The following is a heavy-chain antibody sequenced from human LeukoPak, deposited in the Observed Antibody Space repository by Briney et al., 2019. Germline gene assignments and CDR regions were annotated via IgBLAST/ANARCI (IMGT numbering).Heavy chain of an antibody. CDR1: GFTFSSYW. D-gene: IGHD1-26*01. V-gene: IGHV3-74*03. CDR3: ARDVDYHATSECFDY. Sequence: GGSLRLTCAASGFTFSSYWMHWVRQAPGKGLVWVSRINSDGSSTTYADSVKGRFTISRDNAKNTLYLQMNSLRPEDTAVYYCARDVDYHATSECFDYWGQGTLVTVSS. J-gene: IGHJ4*02. CDR2: INSDGSST.